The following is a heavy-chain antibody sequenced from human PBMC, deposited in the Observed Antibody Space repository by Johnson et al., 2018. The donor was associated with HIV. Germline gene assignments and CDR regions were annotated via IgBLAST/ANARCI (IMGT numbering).Heavy chain of an antibody. CDR3: ARDRRQFLEWLSDAFDI. J-gene: IGHJ3*02. V-gene: IGHV3-30*02. CDR1: GFTFSSYG. Sequence: QMLLEESGGGVVQPGGSLRLSCAASGFTFSSYGMHWVRQAPGKGLEWVAFIRYDGSNKYYADSVKGRFTISRDNFKNTLFLRMNSLRAEDTAVYYCARDRRQFLEWLSDAFDIWGQGTMVTVSS. D-gene: IGHD3-3*01. CDR2: IRYDGSNK.